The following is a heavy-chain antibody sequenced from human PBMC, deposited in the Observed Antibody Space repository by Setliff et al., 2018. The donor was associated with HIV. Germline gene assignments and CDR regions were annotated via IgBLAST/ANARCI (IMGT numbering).Heavy chain of an antibody. CDR3: ARDPPSSGWYRADY. CDR2: ISTYSDET. Sequence: ASVKVSCKPSGYTFTTYGLSWVRQAPGQGLEWMGWISTYSDETSSSQNLQGRLTMTTDTSTSTAYMGLRSLRSDDTAVYYCARDPPSSGWYRADYWGQGTLVTVSS. J-gene: IGHJ4*02. D-gene: IGHD6-19*01. CDR1: GYTFTTYG. V-gene: IGHV1-18*01.